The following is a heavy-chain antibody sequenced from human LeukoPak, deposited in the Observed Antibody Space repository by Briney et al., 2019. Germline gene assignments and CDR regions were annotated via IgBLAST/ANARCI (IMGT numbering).Heavy chain of an antibody. Sequence: SSETLSLTCTVSGGSISSYYWSWIRQPPGKGLEWIGYIYYSGSTNYNPSLKSRVTISVDTSKNQFSLKLSSVTAADTAVYYCARWLAAAAGFDYWGQGTLVTVSS. CDR3: ARWLAAAAGFDY. V-gene: IGHV4-59*12. CDR2: IYYSGST. J-gene: IGHJ4*02. CDR1: GGSISSYY. D-gene: IGHD6-13*01.